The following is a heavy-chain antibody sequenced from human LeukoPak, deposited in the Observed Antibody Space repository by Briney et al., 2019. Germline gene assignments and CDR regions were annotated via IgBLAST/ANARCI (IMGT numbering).Heavy chain of an antibody. V-gene: IGHV3-23*01. CDR2: IGSGGTT. CDR3: TTALDIVVVVAATRFDP. D-gene: IGHD2-15*01. Sequence: GGSLRLSCGASGFTLSTTAMGWVRQAPGKGLEWVSAIGSGGTTYYSDSVKGRFTISRDNSKNTLYLQMNSLKTEDTAVYYCTTALDIVVVVAATRFDPWGQGTLVTVSS. J-gene: IGHJ5*02. CDR1: GFTLSTTA.